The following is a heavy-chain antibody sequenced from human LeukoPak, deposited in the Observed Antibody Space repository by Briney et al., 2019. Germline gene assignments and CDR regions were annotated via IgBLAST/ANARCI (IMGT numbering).Heavy chain of an antibody. CDR2: ISAYNGNT. CDR3: ARVRNYYDSSGYEYASLDY. V-gene: IGHV1-18*01. D-gene: IGHD3-22*01. CDR1: GYTFTSYG. J-gene: IGHJ4*02. Sequence: GASVKVSCKASGYTFTSYGISWVRQAPGQGLEWMGWISAYNGNTNYAQKLQGRVTMTTDTPTSTAYMELRSLRSDDTAVYYCARVRNYYDSSGYEYASLDYWGQGTLVTASS.